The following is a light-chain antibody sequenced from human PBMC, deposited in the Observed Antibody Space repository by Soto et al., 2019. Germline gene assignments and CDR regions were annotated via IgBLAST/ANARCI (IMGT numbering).Light chain of an antibody. CDR2: GAS. J-gene: IGKJ1*01. V-gene: IGKV3-20*01. CDR3: QQYGRT. Sequence: EIVLTQSPGTLSLSPGERATLSCRASQSVSSSYLAWYQQKPGQAPRLLIYGASSRATGIPDRFSGSGSGTDFILTISRLEPEDFAVYYCQQYGRTFGLGTKVEIK. CDR1: QSVSSSY.